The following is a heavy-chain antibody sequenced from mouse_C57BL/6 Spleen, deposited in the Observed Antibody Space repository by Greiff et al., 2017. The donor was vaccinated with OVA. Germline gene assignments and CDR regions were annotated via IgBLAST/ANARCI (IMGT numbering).Heavy chain of an antibody. J-gene: IGHJ4*01. Sequence: VKLMESGAELVRPGTSVKMSCKASGYTFTNYWIGWAKQRPGHGLEWIGDIYPGGGYTNYNEKFKGKATLTADKSSSTAYMQFSSLTSEDSAIYYCARAYGNSLYYAMDYWGQGTSVTVSS. D-gene: IGHD2-1*01. CDR1: GYTFTNYW. V-gene: IGHV1-63*01. CDR2: IYPGGGYT. CDR3: ARAYGNSLYYAMDY.